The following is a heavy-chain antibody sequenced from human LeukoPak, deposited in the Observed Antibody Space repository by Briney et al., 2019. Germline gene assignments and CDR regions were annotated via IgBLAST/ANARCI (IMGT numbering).Heavy chain of an antibody. CDR1: GYSFTDYY. CDR3: ARGGYDLDY. J-gene: IGHJ4*02. D-gene: IGHD3-22*01. Sequence: ASLQVSCKASGYSFTDYYIHWVRQAPGQGLEWMGWINPFSGGTKHAQKFQGWVTMTRDTSISTAYMELSRLTSDDTAVYYCARGGYDLDYWGQGTLVTVSS. V-gene: IGHV1-2*04. CDR2: INPFSGGT.